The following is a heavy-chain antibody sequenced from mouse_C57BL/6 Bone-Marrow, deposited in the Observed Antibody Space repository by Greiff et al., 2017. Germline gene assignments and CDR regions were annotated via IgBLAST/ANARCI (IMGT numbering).Heavy chain of an antibody. CDR3: ARLLTTVVAYYAMDY. D-gene: IGHD1-1*01. Sequence: EVHLVESGGGLVKPGGSLKLSCAASGFTFSDYGMHWVRQAPEKGLEWVAYLSSGSSTIYYADTVKGRFTISRDNAKNTLFLQMTSLRSEDTAMYYCARLLTTVVAYYAMDYWGQGTSVTVSS. CDR2: LSSGSSTI. J-gene: IGHJ4*01. V-gene: IGHV5-17*01. CDR1: GFTFSDYG.